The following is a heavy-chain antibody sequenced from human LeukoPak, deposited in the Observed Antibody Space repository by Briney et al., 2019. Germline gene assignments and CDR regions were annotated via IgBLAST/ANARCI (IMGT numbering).Heavy chain of an antibody. Sequence: PGGSLRLSCTASGFTFGDYAMSWVRQAPGKGLEWVGFIRSKAYGGTTEYAASVKGRFTISRDDSKSIAYLQMNSLKTEDTAVYYCTREGSAYGDVPELDYWGQGTLVTVPS. CDR1: GFTFGDYA. CDR2: IRSKAYGGTT. V-gene: IGHV3-49*04. J-gene: IGHJ4*02. D-gene: IGHD4-17*01. CDR3: TREGSAYGDVPELDY.